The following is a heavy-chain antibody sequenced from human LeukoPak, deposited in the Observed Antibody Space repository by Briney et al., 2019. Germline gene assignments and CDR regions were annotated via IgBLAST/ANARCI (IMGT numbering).Heavy chain of an antibody. CDR1: GFTFSSYE. CDR3: ARAGERRDGYNYFDY. J-gene: IGHJ4*02. CDR2: ISSSGRSI. Sequence: GGSLRLSCAASGFTFSSYEMNWVRQAPGKGLEWVSYISSSGRSINYADSVKGRFTISRDNAKNSLYLQMNSLRAEDTAVYYCARAGERRDGYNYFDYWGQGTLVTVSS. V-gene: IGHV3-48*03. D-gene: IGHD5-24*01.